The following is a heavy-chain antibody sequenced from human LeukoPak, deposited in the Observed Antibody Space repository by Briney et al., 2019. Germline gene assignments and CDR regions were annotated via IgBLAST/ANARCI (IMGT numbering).Heavy chain of an antibody. CDR2: INPYNGDT. CDR1: GYTFTTFG. J-gene: IGHJ6*02. V-gene: IGHV1-18*01. D-gene: IGHD1-1*01. Sequence: ASVKVSCKASGYTFTTFGISWVRQAPGQGLEWMGWINPYNGDTNHAQKLQGGVTVTTDTSTSTAYMELRSLRSDDTAIYYCARAPSNWNDVYYYYSMDVWGQGTTVTVSS. CDR3: ARAPSNWNDVYYYYSMDV.